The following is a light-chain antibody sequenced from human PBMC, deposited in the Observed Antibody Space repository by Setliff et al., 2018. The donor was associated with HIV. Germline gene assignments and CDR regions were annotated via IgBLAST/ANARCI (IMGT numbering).Light chain of an antibody. J-gene: IGLJ1*01. CDR1: SSDVGGYNY. CDR2: DVS. Sequence: QSVLAQPASVSGSPGQSITISCTGTSSDVGGYNYVSWYQQHPGKAPKLRIYDVSNRPSGVSNRFPGPKSGNTASLAISGLQAEDEADYYCSSYTSTSTLFVFGTGTKVTVL. CDR3: SSYTSTSTLFV. V-gene: IGLV2-14*03.